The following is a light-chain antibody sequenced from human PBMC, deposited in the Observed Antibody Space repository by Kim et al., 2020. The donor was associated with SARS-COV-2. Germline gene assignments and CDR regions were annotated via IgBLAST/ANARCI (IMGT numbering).Light chain of an antibody. Sequence: ESVGDRVTIPCRASQGISSYLAWYQQKPGKAPKLLIYAASTLQSGVPSRFSGSGSGTDFTLAISSLQPEDIATYYCQQLNSYPRTFGQGTKVDIK. CDR2: AAS. V-gene: IGKV1-9*01. J-gene: IGKJ1*01. CDR1: QGISSY. CDR3: QQLNSYPRT.